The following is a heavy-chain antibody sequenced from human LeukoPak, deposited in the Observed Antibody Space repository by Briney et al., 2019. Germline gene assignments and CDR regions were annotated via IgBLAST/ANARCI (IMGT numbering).Heavy chain of an antibody. D-gene: IGHD6-13*01. V-gene: IGHV3-30-3*01. CDR1: GFTFSSYA. CDR2: ISYDGSNK. CDR3: ARGSSWSLYYFDY. J-gene: IGHJ4*02. Sequence: PGRSLRLSCAASGFTFSSYAMHWVRQAPGKGLEWVAVISYDGSNKYYADSVKGRFTISRDNSKNTLYLQMNSLRAEDTAVYYCARGSSWSLYYFDYWGQGTPVTVSS.